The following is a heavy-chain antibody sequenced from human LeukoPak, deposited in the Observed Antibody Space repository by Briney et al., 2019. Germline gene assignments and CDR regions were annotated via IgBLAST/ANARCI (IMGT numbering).Heavy chain of an antibody. D-gene: IGHD6-19*01. CDR3: ARMGAVAGYPYYFDY. V-gene: IGHV3-30*03. CDR1: GFTFSSYG. J-gene: IGHJ4*02. CDR2: ISYDGSNK. Sequence: GRSLRLSCAASGFTFSSYGMHWVRQAPGKGLEWVAVISYDGSNKYYADSVKGRFTISRDNSKNTLYLQMNSLRAEDTAVYYCARMGAVAGYPYYFDYWGQGTLVTVSS.